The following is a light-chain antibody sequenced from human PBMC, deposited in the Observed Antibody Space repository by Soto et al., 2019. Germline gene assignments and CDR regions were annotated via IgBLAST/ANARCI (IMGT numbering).Light chain of an antibody. CDR1: LSVATF. J-gene: IGKJ5*01. CDR3: QKSYGPPRT. CDR2: GAS. V-gene: IGKV1-39*01. Sequence: DIQMTQSPSSLSASVGDRVAITCRASLSVATFLNWYQQKPGEAPKLLIYGASTLQSGVPASFSSSGSGTDFTLISSSQQHEDFATYYCQKSYGPPRTFGQGTKLEIK.